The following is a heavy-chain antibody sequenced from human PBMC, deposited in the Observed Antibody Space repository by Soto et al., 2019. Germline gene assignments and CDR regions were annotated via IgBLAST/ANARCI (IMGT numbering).Heavy chain of an antibody. D-gene: IGHD5-18*01. CDR2: ISSDGKKK. Sequence: RGSLRLSCAAFEFSLLSYSMYWVRQTPGKGLDWVAFISSDGKKKHYAESVEGRFIISRDSSKNTVSLQMSSLRTADTAIYYCARERYSYGRYFDFWGHGTPVTVSS. J-gene: IGHJ4*03. CDR3: ARERYSYGRYFDF. CDR1: EFSLLSYS. V-gene: IGHV3-30*04.